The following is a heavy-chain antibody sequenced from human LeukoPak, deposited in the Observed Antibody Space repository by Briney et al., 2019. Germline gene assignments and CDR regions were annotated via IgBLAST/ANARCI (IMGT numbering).Heavy chain of an antibody. V-gene: IGHV3-7*02. CDR1: GFTFSSYW. CDR3: AIPPGGYYFN. D-gene: IGHD3-10*01. Sequence: GGSLRLSCAASGFTFSSYWMSWVRQAPGKGLEWVANIKQGGSAKYYVDSVKGRFTISRDNAKNSLYLQMNSLRAEDTAVYYCAIPPGGYYFNWGQGTLVTVSS. CDR2: IKQGGSAK. J-gene: IGHJ4*02.